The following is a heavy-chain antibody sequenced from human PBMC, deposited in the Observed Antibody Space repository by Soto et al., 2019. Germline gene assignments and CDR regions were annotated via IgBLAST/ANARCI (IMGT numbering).Heavy chain of an antibody. Sequence: GXSVKVCCKASGYTFTSYYMHWVRQAPGQGLEWMGIINPSGGSTSYAQKFQGRVTMTRDTSTSTVYMELSSLRSEDTAVYYCAREAYYDSSGYYSFGFDYWGQGTLVTVPQ. CDR1: GYTFTSYY. D-gene: IGHD3-22*01. J-gene: IGHJ4*02. CDR2: INPSGGST. V-gene: IGHV1-46*01. CDR3: AREAYYDSSGYYSFGFDY.